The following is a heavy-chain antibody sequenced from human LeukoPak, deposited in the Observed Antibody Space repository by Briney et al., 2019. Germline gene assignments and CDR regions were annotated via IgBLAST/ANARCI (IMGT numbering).Heavy chain of an antibody. D-gene: IGHD3-22*01. CDR3: GRDRPSGYYDY. J-gene: IGHJ4*02. Sequence: SETLSLTCTVSNYSIRSDYYWGWIRQTPGKGLEWIASINHSGTTYYNPSLKSRVTISVDMSKNQFSLKLTSVTAADTAVYYCGRDRPSGYYDYWGQGILVTVSS. CDR2: INHSGTT. CDR1: NYSIRSDYY. V-gene: IGHV4-38-2*02.